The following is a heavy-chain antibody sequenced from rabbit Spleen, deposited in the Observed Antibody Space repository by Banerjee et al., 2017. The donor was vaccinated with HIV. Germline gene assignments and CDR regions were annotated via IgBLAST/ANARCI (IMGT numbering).Heavy chain of an antibody. D-gene: IGHD6-1*01. CDR1: GFDFSSNS. CDR3: ARGAGFDGRGRATELAL. J-gene: IGHJ3*01. Sequence: QEQLVESGGGLVQPGASLTLTCTASGFDFSSNSMWWVRQAPGKGLEWIGLTSKSRTYYANWAKGRFTISKTSSTTVTLQMTSLTAADTATYFCARGAGFDGRGRATELALWGQGTLVTVS. CDR2: TSKSRT. V-gene: IGHV1S45*01.